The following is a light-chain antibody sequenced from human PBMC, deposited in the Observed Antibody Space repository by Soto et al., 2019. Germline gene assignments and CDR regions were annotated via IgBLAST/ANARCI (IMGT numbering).Light chain of an antibody. CDR1: QGISDY. CDR2: GTS. Sequence: DIQLTQSPSFLSASVGDRVSITCRASQGISDYLAWYQQKPGNAPKLLIYGTSTLQSEVPSRFSGSGSGTEFTLTIISLQPEDFVTYFCQQLRTYPITFGGGTNLDIK. CDR3: QQLRTYPIT. J-gene: IGKJ4*01. V-gene: IGKV1-9*01.